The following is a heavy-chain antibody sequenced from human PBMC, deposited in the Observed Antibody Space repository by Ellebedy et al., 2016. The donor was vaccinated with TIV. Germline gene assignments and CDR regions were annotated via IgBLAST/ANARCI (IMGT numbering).Heavy chain of an antibody. CDR2: INAGDDLT. CDR1: GYNFTAFG. Sequence: AASVKVSCKASGYNFTAFGIHWVRQAPGQRLEWMGWINAGDDLTKHSQKFLGRVTLARDTSASTAYMELSSLRSEDTAVYYCARVYGAFNWFDPWGQGTLVTVSS. V-gene: IGHV1-3*01. D-gene: IGHD3-10*01. J-gene: IGHJ5*02. CDR3: ARVYGAFNWFDP.